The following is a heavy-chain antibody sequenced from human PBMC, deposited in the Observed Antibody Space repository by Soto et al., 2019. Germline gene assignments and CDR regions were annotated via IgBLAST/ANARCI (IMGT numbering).Heavy chain of an antibody. CDR2: MTYDGSHK. V-gene: IGHV3-30*18. J-gene: IGHJ4*02. CDR3: AKRGGNSGYFDY. CDR1: GFSFSNYG. D-gene: IGHD2-21*02. Sequence: GGSLRLSCTASGFSFSNYGMHWVRQAPGKRLDWVAFMTYDGSHKYYADSVKGRLTISRDNSKNTLCVQMNSLRAKDTAVYYCAKRGGNSGYFDYWGQGTLVTVSS.